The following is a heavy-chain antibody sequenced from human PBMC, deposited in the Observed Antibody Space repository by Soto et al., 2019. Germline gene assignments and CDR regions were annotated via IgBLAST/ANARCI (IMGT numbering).Heavy chain of an antibody. CDR3: AKDYDSSGYYQYYYGMDV. Sequence: AGSLRLSCAASGFTFSSSGMHWVRQAPGKGLEWVAVISYDGSNKYYADSVKGRFTISRDNSKNTLYLQMNSLRAEDTAVYYCAKDYDSSGYYQYYYGMDVWGQGTTVTVSS. J-gene: IGHJ6*02. V-gene: IGHV3-30*18. CDR1: GFTFSSSG. CDR2: ISYDGSNK. D-gene: IGHD3-22*01.